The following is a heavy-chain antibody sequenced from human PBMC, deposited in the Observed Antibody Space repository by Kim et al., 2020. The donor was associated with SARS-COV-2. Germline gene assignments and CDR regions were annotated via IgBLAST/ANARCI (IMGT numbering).Heavy chain of an antibody. Sequence: SVKVSCKASGFTFTSSAVQWVRQARGQRLEWIGWIVVGSGNTNYAQKFQERVTITRDMSTSTAYMELSSLRSEDTAVYYCAAEANLRIAAAGTLEEFQHWGQGTLVTVSS. V-gene: IGHV1-58*01. CDR2: IVVGSGNT. J-gene: IGHJ1*01. CDR1: GFTFTSSA. D-gene: IGHD6-13*01. CDR3: AAEANLRIAAAGTLEEFQH.